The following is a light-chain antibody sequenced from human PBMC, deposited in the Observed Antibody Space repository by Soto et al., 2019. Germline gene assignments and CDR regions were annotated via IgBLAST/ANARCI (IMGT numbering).Light chain of an antibody. CDR2: LGS. CDR1: QSLLHSNGYNY. Sequence: DIVMTQSPLSLTVTPGEPASISCRSSQSLLHSNGYNYLDWYLQKPGQSPQLLIYLGSNRSSGVPDRFSGSGSGTDFTLKISRVEAEDVGVYYCMQALQNPWTFGQGTKVEIK. CDR3: MQALQNPWT. J-gene: IGKJ1*01. V-gene: IGKV2-28*01.